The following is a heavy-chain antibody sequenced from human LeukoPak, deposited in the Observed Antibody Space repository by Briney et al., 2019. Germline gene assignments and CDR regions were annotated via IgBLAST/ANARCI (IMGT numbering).Heavy chain of an antibody. CDR1: GFTFGDYG. D-gene: IGHD2-8*02. CDR2: ISWNGGST. CDR3: ATGGYYLNC. J-gene: IGHJ4*02. Sequence: GGSLRLSCAASGFTFGDYGMNWVRQAPGKGLEWVSGISWNGGSTGYADSVKGRFTISRDNAKKSLYLQMNSLRAEDTAVYYCATGGYYLNCWGQGTLVTVSS. V-gene: IGHV3-20*04.